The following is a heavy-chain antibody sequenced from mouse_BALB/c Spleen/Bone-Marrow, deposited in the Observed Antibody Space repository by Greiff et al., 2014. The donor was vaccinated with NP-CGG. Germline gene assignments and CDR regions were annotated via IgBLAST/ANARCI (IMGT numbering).Heavy chain of an antibody. Sequence: DVQLQESGAELVKPGASVKLSCTASGFNIKDTYMHWVKQRPEQGLEWIGRIDPANGNTKYDPKFQGKATITADTSSNTAYLQLGSLTSEDTAVYYCARYDYGVYFDYWGQGTTLTVSS. CDR1: GFNIKDTY. V-gene: IGHV14-3*02. J-gene: IGHJ2*01. D-gene: IGHD2-4*01. CDR3: ARYDYGVYFDY. CDR2: IDPANGNT.